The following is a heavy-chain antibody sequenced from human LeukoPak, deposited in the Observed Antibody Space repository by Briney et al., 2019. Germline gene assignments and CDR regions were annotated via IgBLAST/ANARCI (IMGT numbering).Heavy chain of an antibody. CDR3: ARVNYDSSGYYLDYYFDY. D-gene: IGHD3-22*01. V-gene: IGHV3-74*01. CDR1: GFTFSSYW. CDR2: INSDGSST. J-gene: IGHJ4*02. Sequence: GGSLRLSCAASGFTFSSYWMHWVRQAPGKGLVWVSRINSDGSSTSYADSVKGRFTISRDNAKNTLFLQMNSLRAEDTAVYYCARVNYDSSGYYLDYYFDYWGQGTLVTVSS.